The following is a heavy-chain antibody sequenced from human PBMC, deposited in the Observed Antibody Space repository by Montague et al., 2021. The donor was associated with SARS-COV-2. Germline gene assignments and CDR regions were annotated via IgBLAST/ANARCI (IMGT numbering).Heavy chain of an antibody. CDR2: IYYTGSS. J-gene: IGHJ4*02. D-gene: IGHD6-19*01. CDR1: GGSIISYY. V-gene: IGHV4-59*08. CDR3: ARRGGWPYIDV. Sequence: SETLSLTCTVSGGSIISYYWSWIRQYPGKRLEWIGYIYYTGSSDYNPSLESRVTMSIDMSKNQFSLNLTSVTAADTAVYYCARRGGWPYIDVWSQGTLVTVSS.